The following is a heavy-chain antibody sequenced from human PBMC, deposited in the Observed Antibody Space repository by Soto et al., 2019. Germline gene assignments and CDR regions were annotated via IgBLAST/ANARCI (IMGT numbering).Heavy chain of an antibody. CDR2: IIPIFGTA. Sequence: ASVNVSCKASRGTFSSYAISWVRQAPGQGLEWMGGIIPIFGTANYAQKFQGRVTITADKSTSTAYMELSSLRSEDTAVYYCARGLRYFVWFVDYWGQGTLVTVSS. CDR3: ARGLRYFVWFVDY. V-gene: IGHV1-69*06. D-gene: IGHD3-9*01. J-gene: IGHJ4*02. CDR1: RGTFSSYA.